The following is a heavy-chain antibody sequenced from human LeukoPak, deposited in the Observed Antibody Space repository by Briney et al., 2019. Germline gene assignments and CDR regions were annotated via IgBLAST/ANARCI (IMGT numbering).Heavy chain of an antibody. Sequence: GSSVKASCKASGGTFSSYAISWVRQAPGQGLEWMGGIIPILGTANYAQKFQGSVTITADESTSTAYMELSSLRSEDTAVYYCARDEDYYDSSGYQDAFDIWGQGTMVTVSS. V-gene: IGHV1-69*01. CDR2: IIPILGTA. J-gene: IGHJ3*02. D-gene: IGHD3-22*01. CDR1: GGTFSSYA. CDR3: ARDEDYYDSSGYQDAFDI.